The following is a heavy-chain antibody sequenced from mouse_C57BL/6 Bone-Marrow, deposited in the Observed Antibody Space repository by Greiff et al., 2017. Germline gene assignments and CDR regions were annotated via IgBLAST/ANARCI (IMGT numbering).Heavy chain of an antibody. J-gene: IGHJ1*03. CDR1: GYTFTSYD. CDR2: IYPRDGST. CDR3: ARDYDSSYGCFDV. V-gene: IGHV1-85*01. D-gene: IGHD1-1*01. Sequence: QVQLQQSGPELVKPGASVKLSCKASGYTFTSYDINWVKQRPGQGLEWIGWIYPRDGSTYDNAKFKGKATLTVDTSSSTAYMALLSLTSEDSAFYFCARDYDSSYGCFDVWGTGTTVTVSS.